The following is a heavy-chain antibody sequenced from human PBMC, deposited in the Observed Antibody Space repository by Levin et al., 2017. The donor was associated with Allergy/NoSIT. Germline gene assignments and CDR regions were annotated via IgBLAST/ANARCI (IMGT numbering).Heavy chain of an antibody. D-gene: IGHD6-19*01. CDR2: IIPILGIA. CDR3: ARGGIAVAGTGAFDI. J-gene: IGHJ3*02. V-gene: IGHV1-69*02. CDR1: GGTFSSYT. Sequence: KISCKASGGTFSSYTISWVRQAPGQGLEWMGRIIPILGIANYAQKFQGRVTITADKSTSTAYMELSSLRSEDTAVYYCARGGIAVAGTGAFDIWGQGTMVTVSS.